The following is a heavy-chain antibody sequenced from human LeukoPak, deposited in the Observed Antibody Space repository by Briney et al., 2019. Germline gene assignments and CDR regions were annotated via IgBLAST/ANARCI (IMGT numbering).Heavy chain of an antibody. Sequence: SQTLSLTCTVSGGSNSSGSYYWSWIRQPAGKGLEWIGRIYTSGSTNYNPSLKSRVTISVDTSKNQFSLKLSSVTAADTAVYYCARETHTMVRGLTGYYYYYYMDVWGKGTTVTISS. CDR2: IYTSGST. D-gene: IGHD3-10*01. CDR1: GGSNSSGSYY. V-gene: IGHV4-61*02. CDR3: ARETHTMVRGLTGYYYYYYMDV. J-gene: IGHJ6*03.